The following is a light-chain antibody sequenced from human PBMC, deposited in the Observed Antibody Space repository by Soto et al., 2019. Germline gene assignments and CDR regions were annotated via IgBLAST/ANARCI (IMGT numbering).Light chain of an antibody. Sequence: QSVLTQPHSASGPPGQTVTISSSGNTSNIGNNPVNWYQQLPGTAPKLLIYTNSQRPSGVPARFSGSKSGTSASLAISGLQSEDEGDYYCATWDDSLNAYVFGTGTKLTVL. CDR1: TSNIGNNP. CDR3: ATWDDSLNAYV. J-gene: IGLJ1*01. CDR2: TNS. V-gene: IGLV1-44*01.